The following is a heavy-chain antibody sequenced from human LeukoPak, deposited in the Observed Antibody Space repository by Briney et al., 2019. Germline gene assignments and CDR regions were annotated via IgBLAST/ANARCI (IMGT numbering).Heavy chain of an antibody. J-gene: IGHJ5*02. CDR3: ARVWKYYYDSSVYDT. Sequence: PSETLSLTCTVSGGSISSGSYYWSWIRQPAGKGLEWIGRIYTSGSTNYNPSLKSRVTISVDTSKNQFSLKLSSVTAADTAVYYCARVWKYYYDSSVYDTWGQGTLVTVSS. CDR1: GGSISSGSYY. CDR2: IYTSGST. D-gene: IGHD3-22*01. V-gene: IGHV4-61*02.